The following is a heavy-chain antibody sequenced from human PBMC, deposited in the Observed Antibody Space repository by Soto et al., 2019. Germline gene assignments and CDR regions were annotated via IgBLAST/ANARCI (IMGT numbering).Heavy chain of an antibody. Sequence: GGSLRLSWVASGFSVSDAWMSWVRQPPGKGLEWVGRFKSKSDGGAIDYAAPVKGRSTISKDDSTNTLYLQMYSLKSEDTAVYYCTTDPGGGVTPRYITAFWGPGTLGTVSS. CDR1: GFSVSDAW. V-gene: IGHV3-15*01. CDR3: TTDPGGGVTPRYITAF. J-gene: IGHJ4*02. D-gene: IGHD1-20*01. CDR2: FKSKSDGGAI.